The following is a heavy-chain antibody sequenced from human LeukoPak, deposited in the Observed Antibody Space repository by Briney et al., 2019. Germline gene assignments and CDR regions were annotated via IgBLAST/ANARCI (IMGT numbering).Heavy chain of an antibody. CDR3: ARDAVVGAMYHYNWFDP. Sequence: ASVKVSCKASGGTFSSYAISWVRQAPGQGLEWMGGIIPIFGTANYAQKFQGRVTMTTDTSTSTAYMELRSLRSDDTAVYYCARDAVVGAMYHYNWFDPWGQGTLVTVSS. CDR2: IIPIFGTA. CDR1: GGTFSSYA. D-gene: IGHD1-26*01. V-gene: IGHV1-69*05. J-gene: IGHJ5*02.